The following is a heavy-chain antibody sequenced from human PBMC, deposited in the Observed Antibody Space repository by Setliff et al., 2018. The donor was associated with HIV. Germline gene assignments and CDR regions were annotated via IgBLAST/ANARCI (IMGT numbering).Heavy chain of an antibody. CDR1: GYSFTRYY. D-gene: IGHD6-19*01. CDR3: AREYHITTADARLANYFDY. V-gene: IGHV1-46*01. CDR2: INPSDGAT. J-gene: IGHJ4*02. Sequence: ASVKVSCKASGYSFTRYYMHWVRQAPGQGLEWMGIINPSDGATTYAQTFEGRVTMTGDTSTNTIYMELSSLRSEDTSVYFCAREYHITTADARLANYFDYWGQGTLVTVSS.